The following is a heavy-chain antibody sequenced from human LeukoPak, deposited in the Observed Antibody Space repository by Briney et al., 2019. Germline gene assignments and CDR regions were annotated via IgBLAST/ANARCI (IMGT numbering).Heavy chain of an antibody. CDR3: ARNYYDIGNAFDI. V-gene: IGHV1-18*01. J-gene: IGHJ3*02. CDR2: ISAYNGNT. D-gene: IGHD3-22*01. CDR1: GYTFTSYG. Sequence: KPGASVKVSCKASGYTFTSYGISWVRQAPGQGLEWMGWISAYNGNTNYAQKLQGRVTMTTDTSTSTACMELRSLRSDDTAVYYCARNYYDIGNAFDIWGQGTMVTVSS.